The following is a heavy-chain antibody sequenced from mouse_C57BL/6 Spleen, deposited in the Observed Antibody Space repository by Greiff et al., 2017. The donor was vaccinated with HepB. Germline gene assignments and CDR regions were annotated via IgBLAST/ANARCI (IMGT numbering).Heavy chain of an antibody. V-gene: IGHV3-6*01. D-gene: IGHD1-1*01. CDR2: ISYDGSN. CDR1: GYSITSGYY. CDR3: ARRIYYGSSYGFAY. J-gene: IGHJ3*01. Sequence: EVKLQESGPGLVKPSQSLSLTCSVTGYSITSGYYWNWIRQFPGNKLEWMGYISYDGSNNYNPSLKNRISITRDTSKNQFFLKLNSVTTEDTATYYCARRIYYGSSYGFAYWGQGTLVTVSA.